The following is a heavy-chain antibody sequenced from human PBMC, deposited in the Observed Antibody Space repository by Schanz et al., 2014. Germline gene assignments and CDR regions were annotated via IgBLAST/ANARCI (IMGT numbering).Heavy chain of an antibody. V-gene: IGHV4-34*01. D-gene: IGHD5-12*01. CDR1: GFTVSSNY. CDR3: ARGRGGFVAGAPDY. Sequence: VQLVESGGGLIQPGGSLRLSCVASGFTVSSNYMSWVRQPPGKGLEWIGEMNHIGSPNYNPSLKSRVTISVDTSKNQISLRLSSVTAADTAVYYCARGRGGFVAGAPDYWGQGTLVTVSS. CDR2: MNHIGSP. J-gene: IGHJ4*02.